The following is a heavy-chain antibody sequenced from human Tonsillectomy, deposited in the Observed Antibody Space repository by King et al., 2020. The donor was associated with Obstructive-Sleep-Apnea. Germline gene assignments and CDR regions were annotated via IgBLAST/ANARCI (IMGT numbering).Heavy chain of an antibody. CDR1: GFTFSSYT. J-gene: IGHJ4*02. Sequence: VQLVESGGGLVQPGGSLRLSCAASGFTFSSYTMNWVRQAPGKGLEWVSYISSSSSTIYYADSVKGRFTISRDNAKNSLYLHMNSLRAEDTAVYYCARSGIAAAGSFDYWGQGTLVTVSS. CDR2: ISSSSSTI. V-gene: IGHV3-48*04. CDR3: ARSGIAAAGSFDY. D-gene: IGHD6-13*01.